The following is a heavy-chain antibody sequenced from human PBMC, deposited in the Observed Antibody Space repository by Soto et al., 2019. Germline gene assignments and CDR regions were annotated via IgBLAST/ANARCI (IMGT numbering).Heavy chain of an antibody. J-gene: IGHJ4*02. CDR3: AAHRGSTYGPLDY. Sequence: SETLSLTCTVSGGSISSSSYYWGWIRQPPGKRLEWIGSIYYSGSTYYNPSLKSRVTISVDTSKNLFSLRLTSMTAADTAMYFCAAHRGSTYGPLDYWGQGTLVTVSS. CDR2: IYYSGST. V-gene: IGHV4-39*02. D-gene: IGHD5-18*01. CDR1: GGSISSSSYY.